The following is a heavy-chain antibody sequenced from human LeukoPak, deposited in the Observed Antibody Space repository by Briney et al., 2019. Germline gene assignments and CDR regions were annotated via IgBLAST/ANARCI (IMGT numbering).Heavy chain of an antibody. CDR2: ISAYNGNT. CDR1: GYTFTSYG. Sequence: ASVKVSCKASGYTFTSYGISWVRQAPGQGLEWMGWISAYNGNTNYAQKLQGRVTMTTDTSTSTAYMELRSLRSDDTAVYYCASAEIVGATTRGAFDIWGKGTMVTVSS. J-gene: IGHJ3*02. D-gene: IGHD1-26*01. CDR3: ASAEIVGATTRGAFDI. V-gene: IGHV1-18*01.